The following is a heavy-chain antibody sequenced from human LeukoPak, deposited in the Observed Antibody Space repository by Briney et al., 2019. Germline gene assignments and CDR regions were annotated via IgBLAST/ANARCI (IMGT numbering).Heavy chain of an antibody. D-gene: IGHD6-19*01. J-gene: IGHJ4*02. V-gene: IGHV3-7*01. Sequence: GGSLRLSCAASGFTFSSYAMHWVRQAPGKGLEWVANIKQDGSEKYYVDSVKGRFTISRDNAKNSLYLQMNSLRAEDTAVYYCARDDSSGIDYWGQGTLVTVSS. CDR3: ARDDSSGIDY. CDR1: GFTFSSYA. CDR2: IKQDGSEK.